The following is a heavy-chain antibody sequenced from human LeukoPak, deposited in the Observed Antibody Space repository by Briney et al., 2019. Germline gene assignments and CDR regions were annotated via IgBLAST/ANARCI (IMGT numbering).Heavy chain of an antibody. CDR1: GFTFSSHA. Sequence: GGSLSLSCAASGFTFSSHAMSWVRQAPGKGLEWVSAISGSGGSTYYADSVKGRFTISRDNSKNTLYLQMNSLRAEDTAVYYCAIGVPSCSTTSCYADYWGKGALVTVSS. J-gene: IGHJ4*02. CDR3: AIGVPSCSTTSCYADY. D-gene: IGHD2-2*01. V-gene: IGHV3-23*01. CDR2: ISGSGGST.